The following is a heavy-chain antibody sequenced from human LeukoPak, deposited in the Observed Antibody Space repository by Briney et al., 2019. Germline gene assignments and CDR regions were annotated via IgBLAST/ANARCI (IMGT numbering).Heavy chain of an antibody. Sequence: NPGGSLRLSCAASGFTFSNAWRSWVRQAPGKGLEWVGRIKSRTDGGTTDYAAPVKGRFTISRDDSKNTLYLQMNSLKTEDTAVYYCTTRPGLGDAFDIWGQGTMVTVSS. CDR2: IKSRTDGGTT. CDR3: TTRPGLGDAFDI. D-gene: IGHD3/OR15-3a*01. J-gene: IGHJ3*02. CDR1: GFTFSNAW. V-gene: IGHV3-15*01.